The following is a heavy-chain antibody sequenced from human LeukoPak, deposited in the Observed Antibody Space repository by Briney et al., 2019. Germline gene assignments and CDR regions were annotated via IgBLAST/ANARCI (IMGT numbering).Heavy chain of an antibody. Sequence: PSETLSLTCTVSGGSIRSSTYYWGWIRQPPGKGLEWIGNIYYSGSAYYNPSLKSRVTISVNTSKNQFSLKLSSVTAADTAVYYCARHEYPLGYWGQGTLVTVSS. CDR3: ARHEYPLGY. CDR1: GGSIRSSTYY. V-gene: IGHV4-39*01. J-gene: IGHJ4*02. CDR2: IYYSGSA. D-gene: IGHD2-2*01.